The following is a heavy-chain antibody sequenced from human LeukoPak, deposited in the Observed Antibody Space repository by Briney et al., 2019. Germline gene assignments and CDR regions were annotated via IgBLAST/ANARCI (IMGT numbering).Heavy chain of an antibody. Sequence: PGGSLRLSCAASGFTFSSYAMSWVRQAPGKGLEWVSAISGSGGSTYYADSVKGRCTISRDNSKNTLYLQMNSLRAEDTAVYYCAKDRWGRDYFDYWGQGTLVTVSS. CDR2: ISGSGGST. CDR3: AKDRWGRDYFDY. V-gene: IGHV3-23*01. CDR1: GFTFSSYA. D-gene: IGHD4-23*01. J-gene: IGHJ4*02.